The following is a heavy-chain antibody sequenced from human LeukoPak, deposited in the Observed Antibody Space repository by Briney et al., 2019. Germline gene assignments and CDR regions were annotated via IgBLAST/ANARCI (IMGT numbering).Heavy chain of an antibody. V-gene: IGHV4-39*02. CDR1: GGSISSSNYY. D-gene: IGHD4-23*01. CDR2: IYHSGST. CDR3: ARDYGGNSYYFDY. Sequence: PSETLSLACTVSGGSISSSNYYWGWIRQPPGKGLEWIGSIYHSGSTYSNPSLKSRVTISVDTSKNQFSLKLSSVSAADTAVFYCARDYGGNSYYFDYWGQGTLVTVSS. J-gene: IGHJ4*02.